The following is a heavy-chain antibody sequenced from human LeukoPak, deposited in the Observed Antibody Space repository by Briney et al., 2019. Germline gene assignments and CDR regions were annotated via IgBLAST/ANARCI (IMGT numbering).Heavy chain of an antibody. D-gene: IGHD2-2*01. Sequence: PSETLSLTCTVSGGSISSSSYYWGWIRQPPGKGLEWIGSIYYSGSTYYNPSLKSRVTISVNTSKNQFSLKLSSVTAADTAVYYCARQLGYCSSTSCYADKVDYWGQGTLVTVSS. J-gene: IGHJ4*02. V-gene: IGHV4-39*01. CDR2: IYYSGST. CDR1: GGSISSSSYY. CDR3: ARQLGYCSSTSCYADKVDY.